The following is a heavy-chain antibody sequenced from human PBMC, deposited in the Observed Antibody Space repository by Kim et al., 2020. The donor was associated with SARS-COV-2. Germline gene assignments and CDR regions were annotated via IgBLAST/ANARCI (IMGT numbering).Heavy chain of an antibody. D-gene: IGHD6-13*01. V-gene: IGHV3-33*01. CDR1: GFTFSSYG. Sequence: GGSLRLSCAASGFTFSSYGMHWVRPAPGKGLEWVAVIWYDGSNKYYADSVKGRFTISRDNSKNTLYLQMNSLRAEDTAVYYCARDSSSRGWFDPWGQGTL. CDR3: ARDSSSRGWFDP. CDR2: IWYDGSNK. J-gene: IGHJ5*02.